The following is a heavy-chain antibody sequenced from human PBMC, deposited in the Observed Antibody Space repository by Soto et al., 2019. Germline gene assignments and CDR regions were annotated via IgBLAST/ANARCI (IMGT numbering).Heavy chain of an antibody. CDR1: GYIFAGYW. CDR2: IDPSDSQT. V-gene: IGHV5-10-1*01. D-gene: IGHD3-22*01. J-gene: IGHJ4*02. CDR3: ARQIYDSDTGPNFQYYFDS. Sequence: VESLKISCKGSGYIFAGYWITCCLQKPVKVLEWMGRIDPSDSQTYYSPSFRGHVTISVTKSITTVFLQWSSLRASDTAMYYCARQIYDSDTGPNFQYYFDSWGQGTPVTVS.